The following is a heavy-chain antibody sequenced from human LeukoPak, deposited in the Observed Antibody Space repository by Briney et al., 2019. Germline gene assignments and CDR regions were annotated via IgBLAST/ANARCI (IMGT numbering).Heavy chain of an antibody. Sequence: GGSLRLSCAASGFTFSSYAMSWVPQAPGKGVECVSAINGNGGSTYYADSVKGRFTISRENSKKTLYLQMNSLRAEDTAVYYCAKLPSSPVVVGATPFDYWGQGTLVTVSS. V-gene: IGHV3-23*01. CDR3: AKLPSSPVVVGATPFDY. CDR2: INGNGGST. CDR1: GFTFSSYA. J-gene: IGHJ4*02. D-gene: IGHD2-15*01.